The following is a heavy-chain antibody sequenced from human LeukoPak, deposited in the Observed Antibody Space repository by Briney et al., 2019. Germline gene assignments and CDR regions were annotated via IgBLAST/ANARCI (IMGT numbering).Heavy chain of an antibody. J-gene: IGHJ5*02. CDR2: ISYDGSNK. V-gene: IGHV3-30*04. D-gene: IGHD6-13*01. Sequence: TGGSLRLSCAASGFTFSSYAMHWVRQAPGKGLEWVAVISYDGSNKYYADSVRGRFTISRDNPKNTLYLQMTNLRDEDTALYFCAKGQGFSSTWYADHWGQGTLVTVSS. CDR3: AKGQGFSSTWYADH. CDR1: GFTFSSYA.